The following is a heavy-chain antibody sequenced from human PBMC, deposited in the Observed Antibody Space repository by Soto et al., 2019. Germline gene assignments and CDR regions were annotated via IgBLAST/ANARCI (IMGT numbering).Heavy chain of an antibody. Sequence: QFQLVQSGAEVKKPGASVKVSCKASGYTFNIYVLHWVRQAPGQRLEWMGWINAGNGKTKYSQKLQGRITFARDTTASTAYMERSSLRSEDTAVYYCARDNVGGELPKGDLEYWGQGTLVTVSS. CDR2: INAGNGKT. CDR1: GYTFNIYV. D-gene: IGHD1-26*01. CDR3: ARDNVGGELPKGDLEY. J-gene: IGHJ4*02. V-gene: IGHV1-3*01.